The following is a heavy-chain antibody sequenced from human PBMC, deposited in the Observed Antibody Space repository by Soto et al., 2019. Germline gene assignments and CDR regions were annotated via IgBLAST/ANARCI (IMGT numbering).Heavy chain of an antibody. CDR2: INHSGST. D-gene: IGHD2-2*01. V-gene: IGHV4-34*01. Sequence: QVQRQQWGAGLLKPSETLSLTCAVYGGSFSGYYWSWIRQPPGKGLEWIGEINHSGSTNYNPSLKSRVTISVDTSKNQFSLKLSSVTAADTAVYYCARASISDIVVVPAAMLFDYWGQGTLVTVSS. CDR3: ARASISDIVVVPAAMLFDY. CDR1: GGSFSGYY. J-gene: IGHJ4*02.